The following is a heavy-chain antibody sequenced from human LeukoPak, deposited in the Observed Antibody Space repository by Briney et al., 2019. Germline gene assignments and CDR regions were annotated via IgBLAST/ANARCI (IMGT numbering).Heavy chain of an antibody. J-gene: IGHJ4*02. V-gene: IGHV4-39*07. D-gene: IGHD6-13*01. CDR2: IYYSGST. CDR3: ARVGNDRYSSSWYFNY. Sequence: SETQSLTCTVSGGSISSYYWSWIRQPPGKGLEWIGSIYYSGSTYYNPSLKSRVTISVDTSKNQFSLKLSSVTAADTAVYYCARVGNDRYSSSWYFNYWGQGTLVTVSS. CDR1: GGSISSYY.